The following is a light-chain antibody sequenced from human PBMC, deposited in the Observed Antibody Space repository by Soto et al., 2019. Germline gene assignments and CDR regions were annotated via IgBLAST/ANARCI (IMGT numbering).Light chain of an antibody. CDR3: QVRDVWPT. V-gene: IGKV3-11*01. CDR2: DAS. Sequence: IVLTQSPATLSLSPGERAALSCRASQSVITSLAWYQHKPGQAPRLIIYDASKRAPGIPARFSGSGSGTDFTLTISSPEPEDFAVYYCQVRDVWPTFGQGTKVEIK. J-gene: IGKJ1*01. CDR1: QSVITS.